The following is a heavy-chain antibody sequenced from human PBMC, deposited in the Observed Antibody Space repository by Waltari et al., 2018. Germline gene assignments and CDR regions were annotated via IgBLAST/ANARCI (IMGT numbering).Heavy chain of an antibody. V-gene: IGHV3-48*03. CDR2: IRGRGTTI. CDR1: GFTFSSYG. Sequence: EVQLVESGGGLVQPGGSLRLSCAASGFTFSSYGMNWVRQAPGKGLEWISDIRGRGTTIYYADSVKGRFTISRDDAENSLYLQMNSLRAEDTALYYCARRFDSWGQGTRVTVSS. CDR3: ARRFDS. J-gene: IGHJ4*02.